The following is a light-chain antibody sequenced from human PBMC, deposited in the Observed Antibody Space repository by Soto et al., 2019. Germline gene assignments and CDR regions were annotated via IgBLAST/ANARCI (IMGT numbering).Light chain of an antibody. CDR2: VVS. CDR1: SSDVGGYNY. Sequence: QSVLTQPASVSGSPGQSITISCTGTSSDVGGYNYVSWYQQHPGKAPKLMIYVVSNRPSGVSNRFSGSKSGNTASLTISGLQAEDEADYYCSSYTSSSTYVFGTGTKV. CDR3: SSYTSSSTYV. J-gene: IGLJ1*01. V-gene: IGLV2-14*01.